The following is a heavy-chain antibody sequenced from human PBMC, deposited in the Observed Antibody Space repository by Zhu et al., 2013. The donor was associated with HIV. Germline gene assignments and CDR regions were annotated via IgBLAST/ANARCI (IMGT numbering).Heavy chain of an antibody. CDR3: ARGRRDGYNPYYYGMDV. V-gene: IGHV1-69*01. CDR1: GGTFSSYA. D-gene: IGHD5-12*01. J-gene: IGHJ6*04. CDR2: IIPIFGTA. Sequence: QVQLVQSGAEVKKPGSSVKVSCKASGGTFSSYAISWVRQAPGQGLEWMGGIIPIFGTANYAQKFQGRVTITADESTSTAYMELSSLRSEDTAVYYCARGRRDGYNPYYYGMDVVGTKGTTVTRLL.